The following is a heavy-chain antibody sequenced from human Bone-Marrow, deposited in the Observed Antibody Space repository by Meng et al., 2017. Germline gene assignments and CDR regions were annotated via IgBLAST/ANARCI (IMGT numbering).Heavy chain of an antibody. J-gene: IGHJ4*02. V-gene: IGHV3-15*01. D-gene: IGHD6-19*01. CDR2: IKSKTDGGTT. CDR3: AKDLAYSSGWPSYFDY. CDR1: GFTFSNAW. Sequence: GESLKISCAASGFTFSNAWMSWVRQAPGKGLEWVGRIKSKTDGGTTDYAAPVKGRFTISRDNSKNTLYLQMNSLRAEDTAVYYCAKDLAYSSGWPSYFDYWGQGTLVTVSS.